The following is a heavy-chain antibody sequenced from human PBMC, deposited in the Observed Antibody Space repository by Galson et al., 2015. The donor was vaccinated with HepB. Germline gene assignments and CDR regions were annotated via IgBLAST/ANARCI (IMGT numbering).Heavy chain of an antibody. D-gene: IGHD3-22*01. Sequence: SLRLSCAASGFTFSSYAMSWVRQAPGKGLEWVSAISGSGGSTYYADSVKGRFTISRDNSKNTLYLQMNSLRAEDTAVYYCAKSYYYDSSGYYYGPDYWGQGTLVTVSS. CDR3: AKSYYYDSSGYYYGPDY. V-gene: IGHV3-23*01. J-gene: IGHJ4*02. CDR1: GFTFSSYA. CDR2: ISGSGGST.